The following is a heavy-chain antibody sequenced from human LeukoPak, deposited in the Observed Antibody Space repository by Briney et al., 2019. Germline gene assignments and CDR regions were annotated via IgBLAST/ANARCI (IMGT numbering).Heavy chain of an antibody. V-gene: IGHV4-59*08. Sequence: PSETLSLTCTVSGGSISSYYWSWIRQPPGKGLDWIGYIYYTGSTNYNPSLKSRVTISVDTSKNQFSLKLSSVTAADTAVYYCARQLDCSSASCRSGDDAFDIWGQGTMVTVSS. CDR3: ARQLDCSSASCRSGDDAFDI. CDR2: IYYTGST. CDR1: GGSISSYY. D-gene: IGHD2-2*01. J-gene: IGHJ3*02.